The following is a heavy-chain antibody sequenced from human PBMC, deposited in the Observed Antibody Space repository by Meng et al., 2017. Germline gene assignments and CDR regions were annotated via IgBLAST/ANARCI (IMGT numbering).Heavy chain of an antibody. Sequence: GESLKISCAASGFTFSSYGMHWVRQAPGKGLEWVAVIWYDGSNKYYADSVKGRFTISRDNSKNTLYLQMNSLRAEDTAVYYCARDRPNIVVVPAAIFHYYYGMDVWGQGTTVTVSS. D-gene: IGHD2-2*01. CDR3: ARDRPNIVVVPAAIFHYYYGMDV. CDR1: GFTFSSYG. V-gene: IGHV3-33*01. CDR2: IWYDGSNK. J-gene: IGHJ6*02.